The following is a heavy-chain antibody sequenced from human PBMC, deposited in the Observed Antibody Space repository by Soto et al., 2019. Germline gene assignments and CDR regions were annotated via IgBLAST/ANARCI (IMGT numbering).Heavy chain of an antibody. CDR2: ISAYNGKT. V-gene: IGHV1-18*01. D-gene: IGHD2-2*01. CDR1: GYTFTSYG. Sequence: ASVKVSCKASGYTFTSYGISWVRQAPGEGLEWMGWISAYNGKTNYAQKLQGRVTITADESTSTAYMELSSLRSEDTAVYYCARSQGSSTSLEIYYYYYYGMDVWGQGTTVTVSS. CDR3: ARSQGSSTSLEIYYYYYYGMDV. J-gene: IGHJ6*02.